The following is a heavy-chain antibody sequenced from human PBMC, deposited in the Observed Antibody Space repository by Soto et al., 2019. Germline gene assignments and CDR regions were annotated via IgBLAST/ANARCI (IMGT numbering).Heavy chain of an antibody. CDR3: ARDIGSYAYGEGY. CDR2: VYSSGTT. CDR1: GVTMSYGGYS. Sequence: SETLSLTCSVSGVTMSYGGYSWSWIRQSPGKGLEWLGRVYSSGTTDYNPSLNSRATLSVETSKNQFSLKLSSVTAADTAVYYCARDIGSYAYGEGYWGQGTLVTVSS. V-gene: IGHV4-61*08. J-gene: IGHJ4*02. D-gene: IGHD3-10*01.